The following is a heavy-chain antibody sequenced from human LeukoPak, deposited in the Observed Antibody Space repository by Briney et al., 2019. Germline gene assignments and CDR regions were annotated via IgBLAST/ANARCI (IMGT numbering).Heavy chain of an antibody. V-gene: IGHV3-74*01. CDR2: INSDGSST. Sequence: GGSLRLSCAASGFTFSSYWMHWVRQAPGKGLVWVSRINSDGSSTSYADSVKGRFTISRDNAKNTLYLQMNSLRAEDTAVYYCARGGYCSGGSCYPAYWGQGTLVTVSS. D-gene: IGHD2-15*01. J-gene: IGHJ4*02. CDR1: GFTFSSYW. CDR3: ARGGYCSGGSCYPAY.